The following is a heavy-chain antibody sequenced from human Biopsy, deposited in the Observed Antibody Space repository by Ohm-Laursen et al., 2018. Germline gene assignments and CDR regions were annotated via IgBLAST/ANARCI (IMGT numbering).Heavy chain of an antibody. J-gene: IGHJ3*02. V-gene: IGHV1-2*02. CDR2: VNPNSGAT. CDR3: ARDRMVTIITLVRADTFDI. D-gene: IGHD3-10*01. Sequence: SVKVSCKASGYTFTDYSLHWVRQAPGQGLEWMGWVNPNSGATNYAQKFQGRVTMTSDTSISTAYIELRRLISDDTAVYLCARDRMVTIITLVRADTFDIWGQGTLVSVSS. CDR1: GYTFTDYS.